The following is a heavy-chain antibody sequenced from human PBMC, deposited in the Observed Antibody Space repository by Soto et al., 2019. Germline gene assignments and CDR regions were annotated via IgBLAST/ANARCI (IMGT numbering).Heavy chain of an antibody. J-gene: IGHJ4*02. D-gene: IGHD3-10*01. V-gene: IGHV3-21*01. CDR3: AIVWAYYGSGSPYYSDY. CDR2: ISSSSSYI. Sequence: GGSLRISFASSGFSFRSYSMNWVRQAPGEGLEWVSSISSSSSYINHADSVKGRFTISRDNDKNSLYMQMNSLRAEDTDVYYCAIVWAYYGSGSPYYSDYWGQGT. CDR1: GFSFRSYS.